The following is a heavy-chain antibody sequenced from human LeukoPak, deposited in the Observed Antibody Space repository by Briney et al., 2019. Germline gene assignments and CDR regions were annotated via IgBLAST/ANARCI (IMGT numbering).Heavy chain of an antibody. Sequence: SETLSLTCTVFGGSISSSSYYWGWIRQPPGKGLEWIGSIYYSGSTYYNPSLKSRVTISVDTSKNQFSLKLSSVTAADTAVYYCARHLNYDFWSGLYYYYYYGMDVWGQGTTVTVSS. V-gene: IGHV4-39*01. CDR1: GGSISSSSYY. D-gene: IGHD3-3*01. J-gene: IGHJ6*02. CDR2: IYYSGST. CDR3: ARHLNYDFWSGLYYYYYYGMDV.